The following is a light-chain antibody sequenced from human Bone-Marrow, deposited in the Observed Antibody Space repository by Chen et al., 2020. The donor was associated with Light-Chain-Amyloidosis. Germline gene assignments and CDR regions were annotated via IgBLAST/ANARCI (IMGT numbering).Light chain of an antibody. V-gene: IGKV3-20*01. CDR1: QTISSNY. Sequence: EIVLTQSPGTLSLSPGEGANLSCRASQTISSNYLTWYQEKFGQAPRLLIYGSSSRATGIPDRCTGCGSGTDFTLTINSLVPEDFAMYYCQQFGTSPLTFGGGTKVEIK. J-gene: IGKJ4*01. CDR2: GSS. CDR3: QQFGTSPLT.